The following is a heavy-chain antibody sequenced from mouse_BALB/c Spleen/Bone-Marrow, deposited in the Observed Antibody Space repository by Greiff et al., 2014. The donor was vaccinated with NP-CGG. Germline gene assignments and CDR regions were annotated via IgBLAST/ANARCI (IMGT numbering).Heavy chain of an antibody. CDR1: GYTFTDYA. D-gene: IGHD2-14*01. V-gene: IGHV1S137*01. CDR2: ISTYYGDA. J-gene: IGHJ4*01. CDR3: ARSGRYGAYYAMDY. Sequence: VQLQQSGAELVRPGVSVKISCKGSGYTFTDYAMHWVKQRHAKSLEWIGVISTYYGDASYNQKFKGRATMTVDKSSSTAYMELARLTSEDSAIYYCARSGRYGAYYAMDYWGQGTSVTVSS.